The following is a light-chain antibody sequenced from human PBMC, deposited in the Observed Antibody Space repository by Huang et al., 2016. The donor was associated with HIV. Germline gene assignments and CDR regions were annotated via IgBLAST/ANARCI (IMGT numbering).Light chain of an antibody. CDR1: QSVRSNN. Sequence: EIVLTQSPGTVSLSPGERATLSCRASQSVRSNNLAWYQQKPGQAPRLLIYVAYTRATGSPDRFSGSGSETDFSLTISRLEPEDFAVYYCQHYGSPGTFGQGTKLEI. J-gene: IGKJ2*01. CDR3: QHYGSPGT. V-gene: IGKV3-20*01. CDR2: VAY.